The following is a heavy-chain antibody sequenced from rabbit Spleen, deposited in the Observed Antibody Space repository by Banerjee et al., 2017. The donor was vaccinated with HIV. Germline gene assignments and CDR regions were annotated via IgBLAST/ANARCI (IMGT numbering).Heavy chain of an antibody. Sequence: QSLEESGGDLVKPGASLTLTCIASGVSFSGNSYMCWVRQAPGKGLEWIACIDTGSSGFTYFASWAKGRFTISKTSSTTVTLQMTSLTAADTATYFCARDLYSSGRGYYDLWGPGTLVTVS. J-gene: IGHJ4*01. V-gene: IGHV1S40*01. CDR2: IDTGSSGFT. CDR1: GVSFSGNSY. D-gene: IGHD1-1*01. CDR3: ARDLYSSGRGYYDL.